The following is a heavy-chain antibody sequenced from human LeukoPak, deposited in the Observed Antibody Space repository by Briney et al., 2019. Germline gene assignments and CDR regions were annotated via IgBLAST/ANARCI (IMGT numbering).Heavy chain of an antibody. J-gene: IGHJ4*02. Sequence: SVKVSCKASQYSFSDYAISWVRQAPGQGLEWMGGIIPIFGTANYAQKFQGRVTITADESTSTAYMELSSLRSEDTAVYYCARLGIAAAGTEDYWGQGTLVTVSS. CDR2: IIPIFGTA. D-gene: IGHD6-13*01. V-gene: IGHV1-69*13. CDR3: ARLGIAAAGTEDY. CDR1: QYSFSDYA.